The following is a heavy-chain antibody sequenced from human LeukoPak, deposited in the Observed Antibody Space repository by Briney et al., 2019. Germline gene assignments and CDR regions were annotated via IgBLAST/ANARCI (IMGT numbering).Heavy chain of an antibody. J-gene: IGHJ3*02. Sequence: SETLSLTCTVSGGSISRYYWSWIRQPPGKGLEWIGYIYYSGSTNYNPSLKSRVTISVDTSKNQFSLKLSSVTAADTAVYYCARWFGDIWGQGTMVTVSS. CDR3: ARWFGDI. CDR2: IYYSGST. D-gene: IGHD3-10*01. V-gene: IGHV4-59*01. CDR1: GGSISRYY.